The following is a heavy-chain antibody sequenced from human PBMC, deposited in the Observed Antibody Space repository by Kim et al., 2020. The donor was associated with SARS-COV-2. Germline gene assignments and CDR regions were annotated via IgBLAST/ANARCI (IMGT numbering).Heavy chain of an antibody. CDR2: ISGSGGST. Sequence: GGSLRLSWAASGFTFSSYAMSWVRQAPGKGLEWVSAISGSGGSTYYADSVKGRFTISRDNSKNTLYLQMNSLRAEDTAVYYCAKDRRYSSFSYGMDVWGQGTTVTVSS. V-gene: IGHV3-23*01. CDR1: GFTFSSYA. J-gene: IGHJ6*02. CDR3: AKDRRYSSFSYGMDV. D-gene: IGHD6-13*01.